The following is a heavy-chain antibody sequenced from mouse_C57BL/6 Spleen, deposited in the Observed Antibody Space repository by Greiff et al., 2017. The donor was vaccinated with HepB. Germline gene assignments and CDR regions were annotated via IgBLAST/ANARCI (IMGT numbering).Heavy chain of an antibody. CDR2: IWGDGST. CDR1: GFSLTSYG. V-gene: IGHV2-3*01. D-gene: IGHD4-1*01. J-gene: IGHJ1*03. CDR3: AKPKGPLGREGWYFDV. Sequence: VQLQESGPGLVAPSQSLSITCTVSGFSLTSYGVSWVRQPPGKGLEWLGVIWGDGSTNYHSALIYRLSISKDNSKSQVFLKLNSLQADDTATYYGAKPKGPLGREGWYFDVWGTGTTVTVSS.